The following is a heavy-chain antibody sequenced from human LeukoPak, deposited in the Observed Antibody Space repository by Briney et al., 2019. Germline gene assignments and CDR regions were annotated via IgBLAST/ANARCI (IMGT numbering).Heavy chain of an antibody. Sequence: ASVKVSCKASGYTFTGYYMHWVRQAPGQGLEWMGWINPNSGGTNYAQKFQGRVTMTRDTSISTACMELSRLRSDDTAVYYCARVRGTVVTPGYFDYWGQGTLVTVSS. J-gene: IGHJ4*02. CDR3: ARVRGTVVTPGYFDY. V-gene: IGHV1-2*02. CDR1: GYTFTGYY. CDR2: INPNSGGT. D-gene: IGHD4-23*01.